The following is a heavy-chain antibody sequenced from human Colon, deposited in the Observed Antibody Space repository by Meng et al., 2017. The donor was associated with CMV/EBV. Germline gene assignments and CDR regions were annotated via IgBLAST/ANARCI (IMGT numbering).Heavy chain of an antibody. D-gene: IGHD2-15*01. CDR3: ARGLLTRLRPTNWFDL. Sequence: YGGSFSRYYWTWIRQTPGKGLEWIGEINHNGDTNYNPSLKSRATILVDTSKNQLSLNLSSVTAADTAVYYCARGLLTRLRPTNWFDLWGQGALVTVSS. CDR1: GGSFSRYY. V-gene: IGHV4-34*01. J-gene: IGHJ5*02. CDR2: INHNGDT.